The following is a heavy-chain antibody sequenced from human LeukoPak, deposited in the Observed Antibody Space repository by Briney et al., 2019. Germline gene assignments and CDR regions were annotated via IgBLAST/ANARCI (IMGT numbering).Heavy chain of an antibody. CDR3: ANDWYGDAFDI. J-gene: IGHJ3*02. D-gene: IGHD6-13*01. V-gene: IGHV3-30*18. CDR2: ISYDGSNK. Sequence: SLRLSCAASGFTFSDYYMSWIRQAPGKGLEWVAVISYDGSNKYYADSVKGRFTISRDNSKNTLYLQMNSLRAEDTAVYYCANDWYGDAFDIWGQGTMVTVSS. CDR1: GFTFSDYY.